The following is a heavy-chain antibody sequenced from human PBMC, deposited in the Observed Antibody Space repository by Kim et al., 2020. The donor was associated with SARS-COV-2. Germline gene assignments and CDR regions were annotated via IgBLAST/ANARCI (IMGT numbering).Heavy chain of an antibody. Sequence: QKFQGRVTMTRDTSTSTVYMELSSLRSEDTAVYYCARNLYYYDSTDAFDIWGQGTMVTVSS. V-gene: IGHV1-46*01. J-gene: IGHJ3*02. CDR3: ARNLYYYDSTDAFDI. D-gene: IGHD3-22*01.